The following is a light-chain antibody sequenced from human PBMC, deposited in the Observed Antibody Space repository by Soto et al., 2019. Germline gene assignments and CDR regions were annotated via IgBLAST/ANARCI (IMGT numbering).Light chain of an antibody. Sequence: EVVLTQYPATLSLSPGERATLSCRASQSVGAQFAWYQQKPGQSPRLLIYGASHRASGISARFSGSGSGTGFTLSIASLVPEDSAVYYCQQRNDWGSFGGGTRVEIK. J-gene: IGKJ4*01. V-gene: IGKV3-11*01. CDR3: QQRNDWGS. CDR2: GAS. CDR1: QSVGAQ.